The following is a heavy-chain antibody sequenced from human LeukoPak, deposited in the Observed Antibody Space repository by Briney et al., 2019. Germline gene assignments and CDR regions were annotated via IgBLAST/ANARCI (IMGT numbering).Heavy chain of an antibody. Sequence: RSSETLSLTCTVSGGSISSGYYYWTWIRQHPGKGLEWMGYFHYSGSTYYNPSLKSRLTISVDTSKNQFSLKVSSVTAADTAVYYCARAKYNSGWYLDYWGQGTLVTVSS. CDR2: FHYSGST. CDR3: ARAKYNSGWYLDY. CDR1: GGSISSGYYY. D-gene: IGHD6-19*01. J-gene: IGHJ4*02. V-gene: IGHV4-31*03.